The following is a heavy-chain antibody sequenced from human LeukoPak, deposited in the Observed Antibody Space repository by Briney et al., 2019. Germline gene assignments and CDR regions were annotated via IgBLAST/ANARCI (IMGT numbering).Heavy chain of an antibody. Sequence: PSEPLSLTCTVSGGSISSYYWSWIRQPPGKGLEWIGYIYYTGSTNYNPSLKSRVTISVDTSKNQFSLKLSSVTAADTAVYYCARATVTTIPFFDYWGQGTLVTVSS. J-gene: IGHJ4*02. CDR1: GGSISSYY. D-gene: IGHD4-17*01. CDR3: ARATVTTIPFFDY. CDR2: IYYTGST. V-gene: IGHV4-59*01.